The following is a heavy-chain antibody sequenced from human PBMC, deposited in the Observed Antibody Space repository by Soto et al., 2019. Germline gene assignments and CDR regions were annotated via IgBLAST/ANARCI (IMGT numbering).Heavy chain of an antibody. J-gene: IGHJ3*02. CDR2: ISWNSGSI. V-gene: IGHV3-9*01. Sequence: GGSLRLSCAASGFTFDDYAMHWVRQAPGKGLEWVSGISWNSGSIGYADSVKGRFTISRDNAKNSLYLQMNSLRAEDTALYYCAKGFYCGGDCYSAFDIWGQGTMVTVSS. CDR3: AKGFYCGGDCYSAFDI. D-gene: IGHD2-21*02. CDR1: GFTFDDYA.